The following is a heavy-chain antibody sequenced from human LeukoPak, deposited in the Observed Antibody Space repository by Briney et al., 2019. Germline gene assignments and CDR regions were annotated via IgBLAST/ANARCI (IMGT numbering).Heavy chain of an antibody. CDR2: INQSGST. Sequence: SETLSLTCAVYGGSFSGYYWSWIRQPPGKGLEWIGEINQSGSTNYNPSLKSRVTVSVDTSKNQFSLKLSSVTAADTAVYYCARRYRGRIAARAEAFDIWGQGTMVTVSS. CDR3: ARRYRGRIAARAEAFDI. J-gene: IGHJ3*02. D-gene: IGHD6-6*01. V-gene: IGHV4-34*01. CDR1: GGSFSGYY.